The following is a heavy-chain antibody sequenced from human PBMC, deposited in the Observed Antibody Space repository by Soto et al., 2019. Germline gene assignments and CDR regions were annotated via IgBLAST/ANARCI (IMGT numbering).Heavy chain of an antibody. CDR3: ARDVVSTTGWAVDI. V-gene: IGHV1-46*03. CDR2: INPSGGGT. J-gene: IGHJ3*02. D-gene: IGHD2-15*01. Sequence: QVQLVQSGTEVKKPGASVKVSCKTSGYTFAIYYIHWVRQAPGQGLEWMGIINPSGGGTNYAQKFQGRVTITRDTSTSTLYMELSSLRSEDTAVYYCARDVVSTTGWAVDIWGQGTVVTVSS. CDR1: GYTFAIYY.